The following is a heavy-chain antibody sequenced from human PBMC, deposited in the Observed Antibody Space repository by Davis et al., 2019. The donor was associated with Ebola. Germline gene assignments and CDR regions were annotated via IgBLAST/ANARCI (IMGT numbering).Heavy chain of an antibody. J-gene: IGHJ6*02. CDR1: GFTFSSYW. CDR3: ARAVDTAMDHYYYYYYGMDV. Sequence: PGGSLRLSCAASGFTFSSYWMSWVRQAPGKGLEWVANIKHHGNEKYYVDSVRGRFTISRDNPKNSLYLQMNSLRAEDTAVYYCARAVDTAMDHYYYYYYGMDVWGQGTTVTVSS. D-gene: IGHD5-18*01. V-gene: IGHV3-7*01. CDR2: IKHHGNEK.